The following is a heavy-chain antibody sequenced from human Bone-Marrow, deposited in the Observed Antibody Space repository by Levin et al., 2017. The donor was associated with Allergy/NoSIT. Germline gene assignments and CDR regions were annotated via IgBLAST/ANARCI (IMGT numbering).Heavy chain of an antibody. CDR2: ISYDGSNK. V-gene: IGHV3-30*04. J-gene: IGHJ4*02. CDR3: AGAYSSGWH. D-gene: IGHD6-19*01. Sequence: GGSLRLSCAASGFTFSSYAMHWVRQAPGKGLEWVAVISYDGSNKYYADSVKGRFTISRDNSKNTLYLQMNSLRAEDTAVYYCAGAYSSGWHWGQGTLVTVSS. CDR1: GFTFSSYA.